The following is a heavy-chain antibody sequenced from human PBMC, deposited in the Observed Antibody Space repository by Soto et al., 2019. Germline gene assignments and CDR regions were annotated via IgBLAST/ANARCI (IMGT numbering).Heavy chain of an antibody. CDR1: GGTFSSYA. J-gene: IGHJ3*02. Sequence: QVQLVQSGAEVKKPGSSVKVSCKASGGTFSSYAISWVRQAPGQGLEWMGGIIPIFGTANYAQKFQGRVTITADESTSTAYMELSSMGSEDTAVYYGARDRDIVVVPAAGQDSFDIWGQGTMVTVSS. CDR3: ARDRDIVVVPAAGQDSFDI. CDR2: IIPIFGTA. D-gene: IGHD2-2*01. V-gene: IGHV1-69*01.